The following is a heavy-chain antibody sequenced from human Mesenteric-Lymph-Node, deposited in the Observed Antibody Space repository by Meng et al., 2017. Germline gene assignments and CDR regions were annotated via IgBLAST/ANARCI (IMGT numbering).Heavy chain of an antibody. V-gene: IGHV3-23*01. CDR3: ARGGSYYASGSYYMCDY. J-gene: IGHJ4*02. D-gene: IGHD3-10*01. CDR1: GFTFSSYA. CDR2: ISGSGGST. Sequence: GESLKISCAASGFTFSSYAMSWVRQAPGKGLEWVSAISGSGGSTYYADSVKGRFTISRDISKNTLYLQMNSLRAEDTAVYYCARGGSYYASGSYYMCDYWGQGTLVTVSS.